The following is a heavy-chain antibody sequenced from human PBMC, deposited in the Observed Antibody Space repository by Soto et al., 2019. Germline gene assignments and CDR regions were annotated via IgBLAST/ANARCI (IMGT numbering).Heavy chain of an antibody. CDR3: ARQTHPRGPFDY. D-gene: IGHD3-10*01. J-gene: IGHJ4*02. V-gene: IGHV3-30*03. CDR2: ISYDGSNK. Sequence: QVQLVEFGGGVVQPGRSLRLSCAASGFTFSSYGMHWVRQAPGKGLEWVAVISYDGSNKYYADSVKGRFTISRDNSKNTLYLQMNSLRAEDTAVYYCARQTHPRGPFDYWGQGTLVTVSS. CDR1: GFTFSSYG.